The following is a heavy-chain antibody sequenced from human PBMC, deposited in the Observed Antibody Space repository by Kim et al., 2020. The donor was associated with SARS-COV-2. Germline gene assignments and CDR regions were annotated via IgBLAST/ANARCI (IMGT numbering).Heavy chain of an antibody. D-gene: IGHD4-17*01. J-gene: IGHJ6*02. CDR2: IYYSGST. CDR1: GGSISSYY. V-gene: IGHV4-59*01. CDR3: ARSHYGDYVFSGEERYGMDV. Sequence: SETLSLTCTVSGGSISSYYWSWIRQLPGKGLEWIGYIYYSGSTNYNPSLKSRVTISVDTSKNQFSLKLSSVTAADTAVYYCARSHYGDYVFSGEERYGMDVWGQGTTVTVSS.